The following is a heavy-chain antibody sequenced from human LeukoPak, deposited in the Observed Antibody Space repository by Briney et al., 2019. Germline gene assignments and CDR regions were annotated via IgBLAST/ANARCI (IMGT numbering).Heavy chain of an antibody. V-gene: IGHV3-21*06. CDR1: SFTFSNYT. CDR3: TRSQDYYDTSGYYLDRIDY. J-gene: IGHJ4*02. CDR2: ISRSSSYI. Sequence: GGSLRLSCAASSFTFSNYTMTWVRQTPGKGLEWVSSISRSSSYIYYADSVKGRFTISRDNAKNSLFLQMNSLRAEDTALYFCTRSQDYYDTSGYYLDRIDYWGQGTLVTVSS. D-gene: IGHD3-22*01.